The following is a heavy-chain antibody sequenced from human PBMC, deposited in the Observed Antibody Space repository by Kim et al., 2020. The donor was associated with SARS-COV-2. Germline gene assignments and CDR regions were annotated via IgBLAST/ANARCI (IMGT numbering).Heavy chain of an antibody. V-gene: IGHV3-7*03. J-gene: IGHJ3*02. CDR2: IKQDGSEK. CDR3: ARDHIVVVPAASDAFDI. CDR1: GFTFSSYW. Sequence: GGSLRLSCAASGFTFSSYWMSWVRQAPGKGLEWVANIKQDGSEKYYVDSVKGRFTISRDNAKNSLYLQMNSLRAEDTAVYYCARDHIVVVPAASDAFDIWGQGTMVTVSS. D-gene: IGHD2-2*01.